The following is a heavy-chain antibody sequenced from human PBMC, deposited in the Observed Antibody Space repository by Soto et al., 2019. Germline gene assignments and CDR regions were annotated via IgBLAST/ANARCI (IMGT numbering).Heavy chain of an antibody. J-gene: IGHJ4*02. CDR1: GFTFSNYG. Sequence: QVQLVESGGGVVQPGRSLRLSCAASGFTFSNYGMHWVRQAPGKGLEWVAVVWYDASNKYYADSVKGRFTISRDNSKNTLYLQMNSLRAEDTAVYYCAREKHVSSGSFDYWGQGTLVTVSS. D-gene: IGHD3-22*01. CDR3: AREKHVSSGSFDY. CDR2: VWYDASNK. V-gene: IGHV3-33*01.